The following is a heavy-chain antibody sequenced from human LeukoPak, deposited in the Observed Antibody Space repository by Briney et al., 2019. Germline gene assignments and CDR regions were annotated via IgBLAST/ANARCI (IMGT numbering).Heavy chain of an antibody. Sequence: GGSLRLSCAASGFTFSSYWMSWVRQAPGTGLEWVANIKQDGSEKYYVDSVKGRFTISRDNAKNSLYLQMNSLRAEDTAVYYCARDPRTYATFTFDYWGQGTLVTVSS. CDR1: GFTFSSYW. D-gene: IGHD5-12*01. CDR3: ARDPRTYATFTFDY. V-gene: IGHV3-7*01. CDR2: IKQDGSEK. J-gene: IGHJ4*02.